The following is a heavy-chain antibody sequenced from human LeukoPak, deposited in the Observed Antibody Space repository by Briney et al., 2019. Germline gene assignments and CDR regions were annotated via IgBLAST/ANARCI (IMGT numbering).Heavy chain of an antibody. Sequence: ASVNVSCKASGYTFTGYYMHWVRQAPGQGFEWMGWINPNSGGTNYAQKFQGRVTMTRDTSISTAYMELSRLRSDDTAVYYCARRIAAYDYWGQGTLVTVSS. D-gene: IGHD6-6*01. CDR3: ARRIAAYDY. CDR2: INPNSGGT. CDR1: GYTFTGYY. V-gene: IGHV1-2*02. J-gene: IGHJ4*02.